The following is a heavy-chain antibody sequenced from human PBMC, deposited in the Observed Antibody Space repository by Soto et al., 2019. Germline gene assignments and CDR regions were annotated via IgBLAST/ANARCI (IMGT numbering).Heavy chain of an antibody. Sequence: GGSLRLSCAASGFTFSSYAMSWVRQAPGKGLEWVSAISGSGGSTYYADSVKGRFTISRDNSKNTLYLQKNSLRAEDTAVYYCAKASLLHTVTIYFDYWGQGTLVTVSS. D-gene: IGHD4-4*01. V-gene: IGHV3-23*01. CDR1: GFTFSSYA. CDR3: AKASLLHTVTIYFDY. CDR2: ISGSGGST. J-gene: IGHJ4*02.